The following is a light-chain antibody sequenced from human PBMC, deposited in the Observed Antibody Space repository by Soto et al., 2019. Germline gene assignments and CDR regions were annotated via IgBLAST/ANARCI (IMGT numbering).Light chain of an antibody. CDR2: AAS. CDR3: QQSYSFTYT. J-gene: IGKJ2*01. Sequence: DIQMTQSPSSLSASVGDRVTITCRASQSISNYLNWYQQKPGKAPKLLIYAASSLQSGVPSRFSASGSGTDFTLTISSLQPEDFATYYCQQSYSFTYTFGQGTKLEIK. V-gene: IGKV1-39*01. CDR1: QSISNY.